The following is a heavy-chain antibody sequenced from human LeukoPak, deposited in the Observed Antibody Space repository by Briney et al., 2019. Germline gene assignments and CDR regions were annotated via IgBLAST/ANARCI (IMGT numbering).Heavy chain of an antibody. D-gene: IGHD1-26*01. CDR3: AREENIVGATLGDY. J-gene: IGHJ4*02. V-gene: IGHV1-2*02. Sequence: ASVKVSCKASGYTFTCYYMHWVRQAPGQGLEWMGWINPNSGGTNYAQKFQGRVTMTRDTSISTAYMELSRLRSDDTAVYYCAREENIVGATLGDYWGQGTLVTVSS. CDR2: INPNSGGT. CDR1: GYTFTCYY.